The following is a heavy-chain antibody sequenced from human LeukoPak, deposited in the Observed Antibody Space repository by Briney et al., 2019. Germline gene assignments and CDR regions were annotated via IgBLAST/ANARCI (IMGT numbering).Heavy chain of an antibody. CDR1: GGTFSSYA. CDR2: LIPIFGTA. Sequence: SVKVSCKASGGTFSSYAISWVRQAPGQGLEWMGGLIPIFGTANYAQKFQGRVTITADESTSTAYMELSSLRSEDTAVYYCARNPSVLNYSDYWGQGTLVTVSS. J-gene: IGHJ4*02. CDR3: ARNPSVLNYSDY. V-gene: IGHV1-69*13. D-gene: IGHD2-8*02.